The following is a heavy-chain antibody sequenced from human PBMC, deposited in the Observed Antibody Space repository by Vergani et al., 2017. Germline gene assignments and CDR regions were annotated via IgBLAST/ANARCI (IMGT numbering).Heavy chain of an antibody. CDR1: GFTFSSYS. D-gene: IGHD6-13*01. Sequence: EVQLVESGGGLVQPGGSLRLSCAASGFTFSSYSMNWVRQAPGKGLEWVSYISSSSSTIYYADSVKGRFTISRDNAKNSLYLQMSSLRAEDTAVYYCARDRGSSSSSYYYYGMDVWGQGTTVTVSS. CDR2: ISSSSSTI. CDR3: ARDRGSSSSSYYYYGMDV. V-gene: IGHV3-48*01. J-gene: IGHJ6*02.